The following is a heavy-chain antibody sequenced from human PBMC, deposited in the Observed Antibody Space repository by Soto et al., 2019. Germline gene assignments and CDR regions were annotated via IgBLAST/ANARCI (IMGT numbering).Heavy chain of an antibody. D-gene: IGHD6-19*01. Sequence: GGSLRLSCATSGFTFSSYAMSWVRQAPGKGLEWVSAISGSGVSTYYTDSVKCRFSISRDTSKNTQYLQMNGLRAEDTAVCDCAKERIAVAGAMYFWGLGTLVTVSS. CDR3: AKERIAVAGAMYF. CDR1: GFTFSSYA. J-gene: IGHJ4*02. V-gene: IGHV3-23*01. CDR2: ISGSGVST.